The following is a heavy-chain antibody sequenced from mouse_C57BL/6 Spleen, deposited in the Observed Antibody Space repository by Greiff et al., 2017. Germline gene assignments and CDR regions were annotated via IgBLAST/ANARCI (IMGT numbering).Heavy chain of an antibody. CDR2: IYPGSGST. J-gene: IGHJ2*01. CDR3: ARKITTVVGD. V-gene: IGHV1-55*01. D-gene: IGHD1-1*01. CDR1: GYTFTSYW. Sequence: QVQLQQPGAELVKPGASVKMSCKASGYTFTSYWITWVKQRPGQGLACIGDIYPGSGSTNYHEKFKSKATLTVDTSSSTAYMQLSSLTSEDSAVYYCARKITTVVGDWGQGTTLTVSS.